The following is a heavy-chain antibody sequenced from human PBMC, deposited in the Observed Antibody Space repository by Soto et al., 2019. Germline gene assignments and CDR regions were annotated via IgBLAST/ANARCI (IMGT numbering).Heavy chain of an antibody. D-gene: IGHD3-10*01. J-gene: IGHJ5*02. CDR1: GGSISSSSYY. CDR2: IYYSGST. Sequence: SETLSLTCTVSGGSISSSSYYWGWIRQPPGKGLEWIGSIYYSGSTYYNPSLKSRVTISVDTSKNQFSLKRSSVTAADTAVYYCARLGFDNWFDRWGQGTLVTVSS. V-gene: IGHV4-39*01. CDR3: ARLGFDNWFDR.